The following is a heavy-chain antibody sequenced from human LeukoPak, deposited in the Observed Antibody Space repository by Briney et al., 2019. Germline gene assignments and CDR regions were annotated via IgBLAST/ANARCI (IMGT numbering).Heavy chain of an antibody. CDR2: IYYGGST. V-gene: IGHV4-59*01. Sequence: SETLSLTCSVSDGSITSYHWSWNRQPPGKGLEWIGYIYYGGSTNYNPSLKSRVTMSVDTSKNQFSLKLSSVTAADTAVYYCARVTIFGVARPNWFDPWGQGTLVTVSS. CDR1: DGSITSYH. D-gene: IGHD3-3*01. CDR3: ARVTIFGVARPNWFDP. J-gene: IGHJ5*02.